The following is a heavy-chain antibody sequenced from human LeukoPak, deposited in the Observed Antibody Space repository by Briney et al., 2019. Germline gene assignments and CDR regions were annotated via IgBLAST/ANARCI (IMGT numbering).Heavy chain of an antibody. CDR3: ARDRDVTTVTYSPNWFDP. CDR1: GFTFSNYA. J-gene: IGHJ5*02. CDR2: ISGSASST. D-gene: IGHD4-17*01. V-gene: IGHV3-23*01. Sequence: GGSLRLSCAASGFTFSNYAMSWVRQAPGKGLEWVSAISGSASSTYHADSVKGRFTISRDNSKNTLYLQMNSLRAEDTAVYYCARDRDVTTVTYSPNWFDPWGQGTLVTVSS.